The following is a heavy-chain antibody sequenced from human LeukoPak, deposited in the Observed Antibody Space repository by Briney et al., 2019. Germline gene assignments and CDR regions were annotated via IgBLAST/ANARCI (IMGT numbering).Heavy chain of an antibody. Sequence: PGGSLRLSCAASGFTLSSYWMSWVRQAPGKGLEWVANIKQDGSEKYYVDSVKGRFTISRDNAKNSLYLQMNSLRAEDTAVYYCAREYSYGYFDYWGQGTLVTVSS. V-gene: IGHV3-7*01. CDR1: GFTLSSYW. CDR2: IKQDGSEK. J-gene: IGHJ4*02. D-gene: IGHD5-18*01. CDR3: AREYSYGYFDY.